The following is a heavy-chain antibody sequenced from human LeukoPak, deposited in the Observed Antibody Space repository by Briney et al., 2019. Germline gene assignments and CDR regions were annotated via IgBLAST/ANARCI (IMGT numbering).Heavy chain of an antibody. D-gene: IGHD6-13*01. CDR3: ARGIAAAGTDFDY. J-gene: IGHJ4*02. V-gene: IGHV4-59*01. CDR2: IYCSGST. Sequence: SETLSLTCTVSGGSISIYYWSWIRQPPGKGLEWIGYIYCSGSTNYNPSLKSRVTISVDTSKNQFSLKLSSVTAADTAVYYCARGIAAAGTDFDYWGQGTLVTVSS. CDR1: GGSISIYY.